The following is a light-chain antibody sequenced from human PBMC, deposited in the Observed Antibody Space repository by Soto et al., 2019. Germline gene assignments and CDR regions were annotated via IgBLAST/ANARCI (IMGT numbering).Light chain of an antibody. Sequence: QSVLTQPASVSASPGQSIFISCTGTSEDIGAYDYVSWYQQHPGKAPKLILYAVNDRPSGVSSRFSGSKSGNTASLTISGVQPDDEADYYCSSYRSSDTLEVFVTGTKLTVL. V-gene: IGLV2-14*01. CDR3: SSYRSSDTLEV. J-gene: IGLJ1*01. CDR2: AVN. CDR1: SEDIGAYDY.